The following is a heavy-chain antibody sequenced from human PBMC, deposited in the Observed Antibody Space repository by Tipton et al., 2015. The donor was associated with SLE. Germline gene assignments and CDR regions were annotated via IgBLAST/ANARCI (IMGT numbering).Heavy chain of an antibody. V-gene: IGHV4-39*01. J-gene: IGHJ5*02. Sequence: TLSLTCTVSGGSISSSSYYWGWIRQPPGKGLEWIGSIYYVGSTYYNPSLKSRVTISVDTSKNQFSLKLSSVTAADTAVYYCARQEGLGEHHWGQGTLVTVSS. CDR1: GGSISSSSYY. CDR3: ARQEGLGEHH. D-gene: IGHD3-16*01. CDR2: IYYVGST.